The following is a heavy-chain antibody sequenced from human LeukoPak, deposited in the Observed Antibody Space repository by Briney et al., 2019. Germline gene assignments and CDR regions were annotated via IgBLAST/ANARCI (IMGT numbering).Heavy chain of an antibody. Sequence: PGRSLRLSCTASGVTFGDYAMSWVRQAPGKGLEWVGFIRSKAFGGTTEYAASVKGRFTISRDDSKSIAYLQMNSLKTEDTAVYYCTRVDSTYGSGKVGTVDYWGQGTLVTVSS. CDR3: TRVDSTYGSGKVGTVDY. V-gene: IGHV3-49*04. CDR2: IRSKAFGGTT. J-gene: IGHJ4*02. CDR1: GVTFGDYA. D-gene: IGHD3-10*01.